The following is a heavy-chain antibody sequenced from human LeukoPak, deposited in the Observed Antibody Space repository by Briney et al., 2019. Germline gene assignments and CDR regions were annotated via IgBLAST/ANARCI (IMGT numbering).Heavy chain of an antibody. CDR2: IYYSGST. D-gene: IGHD5-18*01. CDR1: GGSISSSSYY. CDR3: ARVPRGYSYGYDPYL. Sequence: PSETLSLTCTVSGGSISSSSYYWGGIRQPPGKGLEWIGSIYYSGSTYYNPSLKSRVTISVDTSKNRFSLKLSSVTAADTAVYYCARVPRGYSYGYDPYLWGQGTLVTVSS. J-gene: IGHJ4*02. V-gene: IGHV4-39*07.